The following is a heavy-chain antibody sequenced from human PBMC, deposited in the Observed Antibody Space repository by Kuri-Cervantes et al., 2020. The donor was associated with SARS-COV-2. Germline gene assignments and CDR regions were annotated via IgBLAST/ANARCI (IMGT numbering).Heavy chain of an antibody. CDR3: ASRRGFLAYNDAFDI. J-gene: IGHJ3*02. D-gene: IGHD3-3*01. CDR1: GYTFTSYD. CDR2: MSPNSGNT. Sequence: ASVKVSCKASGYTFTSYDINWVRQATGQGLEWMGWMSPNSGNTGYAQKFQGRVTITRNTSISTAYMELSSLRSEDTAVYYCASRRGFLAYNDAFDIWGQGTMVPSPQ. V-gene: IGHV1-8*03.